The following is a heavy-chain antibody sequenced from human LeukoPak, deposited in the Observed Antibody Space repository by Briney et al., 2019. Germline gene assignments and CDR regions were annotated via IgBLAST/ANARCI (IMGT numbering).Heavy chain of an antibody. CDR1: GGSISSYY. V-gene: IGHV4-59*05. J-gene: IGHJ3*02. Sequence: SETLSLTCTVSGGSISSYYWSWIRQPPGKGLEWIGSIYYSGSTYYNPSLKSRVTISVDTSKNQFSLKLSSVTAADTAVYYCARHLDYYDSSGYFNWDAFDIWGQGTMVTVSS. CDR3: ARHLDYYDSSGYFNWDAFDI. D-gene: IGHD3-22*01. CDR2: IYYSGST.